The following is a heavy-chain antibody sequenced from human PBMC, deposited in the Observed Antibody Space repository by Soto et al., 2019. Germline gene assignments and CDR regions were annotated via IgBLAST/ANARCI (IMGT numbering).Heavy chain of an antibody. J-gene: IGHJ5*02. CDR1: GFTFSSYS. V-gene: IGHV3-23*01. D-gene: IGHD2-2*01. Sequence: GASLRLSCAASGFTFSSYSMNWVRQAPGWGLEWVSAISVGGDRTYYADSVKGRFTISRDNSKNTVYLQMKSLRADDTAVYFCAKADCSSRSCYGIPQIRMNWFDPWGRGTLVTVSS. CDR3: AKADCSSRSCYGIPQIRMNWFDP. CDR2: ISVGGDRT.